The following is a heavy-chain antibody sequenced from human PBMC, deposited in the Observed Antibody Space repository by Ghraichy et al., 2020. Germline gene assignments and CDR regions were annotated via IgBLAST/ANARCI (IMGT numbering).Heavy chain of an antibody. CDR1: GFTFSNAW. V-gene: IGHV3-15*07. D-gene: IGHD1-1*01. CDR2: IKSKSDGGTI. Sequence: GESLNISCAGSGFTFSNAWMNWVRQVSGKGLEWVGRIKSKSDGGTIDYVAPVKGRFMISRDDSKDMVYLQMNSLKTEDTALYYCTTGHDLDYWGQGTLVTVSS. CDR3: TTGHDLDY. J-gene: IGHJ4*02.